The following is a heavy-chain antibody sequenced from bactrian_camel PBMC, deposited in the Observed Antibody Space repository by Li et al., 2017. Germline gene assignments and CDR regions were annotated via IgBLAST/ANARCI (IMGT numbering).Heavy chain of an antibody. CDR3: AASRPYTACRGDFAVKSYPY. D-gene: IGHD1*01. CDR2: TFSSGGIP. Sequence: LVESGGGSVQAGGSLRLSCVGSGYPFARARMGWFRQAPGKERELVATTFSSGGIPYYADSVKGRLTISQDKNNNTLYLHINSLKSEDTAIYFCAASRPYTACRGDFAVKSYPYWGQGTQVTVS. J-gene: IGHJ4*01. V-gene: IGHV3S55*01. CDR1: GYPFARAR.